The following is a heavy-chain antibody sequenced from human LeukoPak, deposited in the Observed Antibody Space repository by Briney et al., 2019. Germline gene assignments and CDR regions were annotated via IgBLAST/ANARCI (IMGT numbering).Heavy chain of an antibody. J-gene: IGHJ3*02. CDR3: AKVSASSWLGAFDI. CDR1: GFTFDDYA. CDR2: ISGDGGST. V-gene: IGHV3-43*02. Sequence: GGSLRLSCAASGFTFDDYALHWVRQAPGKGLEWVSLISGDGGSTYYADSVKGRFTISRDNSKDSLYLQMNSLRTEDTALYYCAKVSASSWLGAFDIWGQGTMVTVSS. D-gene: IGHD6-13*01.